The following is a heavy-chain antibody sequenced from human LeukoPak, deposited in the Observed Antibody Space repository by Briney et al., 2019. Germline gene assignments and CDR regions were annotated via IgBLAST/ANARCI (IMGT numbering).Heavy chain of an antibody. CDR2: IYYSRST. Sequence: ETLSLTCTVSCGSISSYYWSWIRQPPGKGLEWIGYIYYSRSTNYNPSLKSRVTISVDRSKNQFSLKLSSVTAADTAVYYCARGSYSVDYWGQGTLVTASS. CDR1: CGSISSYY. CDR3: ARGSYSVDY. J-gene: IGHJ4*02. V-gene: IGHV4-59*01. D-gene: IGHD1-26*01.